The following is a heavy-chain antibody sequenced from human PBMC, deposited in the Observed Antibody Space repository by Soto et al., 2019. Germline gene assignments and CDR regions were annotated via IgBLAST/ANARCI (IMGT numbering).Heavy chain of an antibody. D-gene: IGHD5-12*01. J-gene: IGHJ4*02. CDR3: AKYLYSGYDFFFDD. CDR2: ISYDGSDK. V-gene: IGHV3-30*18. CDR1: GFTFNNYG. Sequence: PGGSLRLSCAASGFTFNNYGMHWVRQAPGKGLEWVAIISYDGSDKSYADSVKGRFTISRDNSKNTLYLQMNSLRPEDTAVYYCAKYLYSGYDFFFDDWGQGILVTVSS.